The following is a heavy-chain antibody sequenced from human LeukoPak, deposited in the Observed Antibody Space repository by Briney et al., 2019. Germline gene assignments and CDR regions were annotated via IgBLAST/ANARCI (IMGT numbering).Heavy chain of an antibody. J-gene: IGHJ4*02. CDR3: ARDRMTPGLYYFDY. V-gene: IGHV4-39*07. Sequence: SETLSLTCTVSGGSISSSSYYWGWIRQPPGKGLEWIGSIYYSGSTYYNPSLKSRVTISVDTSKNQFSLKLSSVTAADTAVYYCARDRMTPGLYYFDYWGQGTLVTVSS. CDR1: GGSISSSSYY. CDR2: IYYSGST.